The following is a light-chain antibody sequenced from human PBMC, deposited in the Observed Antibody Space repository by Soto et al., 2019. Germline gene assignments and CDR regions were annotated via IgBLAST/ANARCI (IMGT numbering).Light chain of an antibody. Sequence: DIVLTQSPGTLSLSPGERATLSCRASQSVSSSYLAWYQQKPGQAPRLLIYGASSRATGIPDRFSGSGSGTDFTLTISRLEPQDFAVYYCQQYGSSPSWTFGQGPKVDIK. CDR1: QSVSSSY. CDR2: GAS. CDR3: QQYGSSPSWT. V-gene: IGKV3-20*01. J-gene: IGKJ1*01.